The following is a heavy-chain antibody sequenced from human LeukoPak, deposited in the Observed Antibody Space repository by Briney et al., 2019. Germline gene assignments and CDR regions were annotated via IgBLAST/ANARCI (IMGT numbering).Heavy chain of an antibody. Sequence: ASVKVSCKASGYTFTSYGNSWVRQAPGQGLEWMGWISAYNGKTNYAQKFQGRITMTTDTSTSTAYMELRSLRSDDTAVYYCAREGYYGSGSYPYYYGKDVWGRGTTVTVSS. V-gene: IGHV1-18*01. J-gene: IGHJ6*02. CDR1: GYTFTSYG. CDR2: ISAYNGKT. D-gene: IGHD3-10*01. CDR3: AREGYYGSGSYPYYYGKDV.